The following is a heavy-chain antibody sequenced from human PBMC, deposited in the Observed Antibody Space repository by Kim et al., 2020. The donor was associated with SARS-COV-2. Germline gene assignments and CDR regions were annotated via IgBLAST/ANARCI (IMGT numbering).Heavy chain of an antibody. J-gene: IGHJ6*02. CDR3: VRVFIAAAGVYYYGMDV. CDR2: ISAYNGNT. Sequence: ASVKVSCKASGYTFTSYGISWVRQAPGQGLEWMGWISAYNGNTNYAQKLQGRVTMTTDTSTSTAYMELRSLRSDDTAVYYCVRVFIAAAGVYYYGMDVWGQGTTVTVSS. V-gene: IGHV1-18*01. D-gene: IGHD6-13*01. CDR1: GYTFTSYG.